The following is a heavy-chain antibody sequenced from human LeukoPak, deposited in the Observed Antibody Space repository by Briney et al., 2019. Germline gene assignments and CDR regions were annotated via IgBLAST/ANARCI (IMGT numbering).Heavy chain of an antibody. Sequence: GGSLRLSCAASGFTFSSYAMSWVRQAPGKGLEWVSAISGSGGSTYYADSVKGRFTISRDNSKSTLYLQMNSLRAEDTAVYYCAKTPTLYYYDSSGYFDYWGQGTLVTVSS. CDR2: ISGSGGST. V-gene: IGHV3-23*01. CDR3: AKTPTLYYYDSSGYFDY. D-gene: IGHD3-22*01. CDR1: GFTFSSYA. J-gene: IGHJ4*02.